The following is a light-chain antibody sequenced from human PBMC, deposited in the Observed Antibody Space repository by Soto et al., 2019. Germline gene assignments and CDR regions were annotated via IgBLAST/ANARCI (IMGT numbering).Light chain of an antibody. V-gene: IGKV1-33*01. CDR3: QHYNNLPPFT. CDR1: EDIRTS. Sequence: DIQMTQSPSSLYASVGARVSITCQASEDIRTSLSWFQHKPGRAPKLLIYGASYLETGVPSRFRGSGSGTDFTLTISSLQPEDIATYYCQHYNNLPPFTFGPGTIVDVK. CDR2: GAS. J-gene: IGKJ3*01.